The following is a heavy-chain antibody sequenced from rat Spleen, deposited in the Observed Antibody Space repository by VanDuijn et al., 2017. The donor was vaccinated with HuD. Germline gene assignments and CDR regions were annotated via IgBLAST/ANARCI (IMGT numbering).Heavy chain of an antibody. CDR3: TTEGDFFSGYLDY. J-gene: IGHJ2*01. D-gene: IGHD1-1*01. CDR2: INYDGGRN. V-gene: IGHV5-20*01. Sequence: EVQLVESDGGLVQPGRSLKLSCAASGFTFSDHFMAWVRQAPTKGLEWVATINYDGGRNFYRDSVKGRFTISRDDAKRTLYLQMDSLRSEDTATYYCTTEGDFFSGYLDYWGQGVMVPVSS. CDR1: GFTFSDHF.